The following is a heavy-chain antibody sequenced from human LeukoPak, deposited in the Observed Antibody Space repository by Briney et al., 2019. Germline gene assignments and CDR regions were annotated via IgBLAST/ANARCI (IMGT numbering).Heavy chain of an antibody. CDR3: ARRVIVTTISGDFYYYGMDV. D-gene: IGHD5-12*01. Sequence: SETLSLTCAVYGGSFSGYYWSWIRQPPGKGLEWIGEINHSGSTNYNPSLKSRVTISVDTSKNQFSLKLSSVTAADTAVYYCARRVIVTTISGDFYYYGMDVWGQGTTVTVSS. J-gene: IGHJ6*02. CDR1: GGSFSGYY. CDR2: INHSGST. V-gene: IGHV4-34*01.